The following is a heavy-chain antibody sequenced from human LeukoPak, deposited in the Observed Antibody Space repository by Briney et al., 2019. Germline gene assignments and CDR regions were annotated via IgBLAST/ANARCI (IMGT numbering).Heavy chain of an antibody. Sequence: SGGSLRLSCAASGFTFSDYYMTWIRQAPGKGLEWISYITNRGSYTKYADSVKGRFTISRDNAKNSLYLQMNSLRVEDTAVYYCARMGMVRGVPEPDLEYRGQGTVVTVSS. CDR3: ARMGMVRGVPEPDLEY. J-gene: IGHJ4*02. CDR1: GFTFSDYY. D-gene: IGHD3-10*01. V-gene: IGHV3-11*03. CDR2: ITNRGSYT.